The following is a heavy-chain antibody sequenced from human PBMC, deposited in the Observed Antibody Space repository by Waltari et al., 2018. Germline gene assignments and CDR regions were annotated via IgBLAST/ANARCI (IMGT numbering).Heavy chain of an antibody. CDR2: NSSSGRTN. CDR1: GFTFSNYD. CDR3: ARDHYDFWSGNNWFDS. V-gene: IGHV3-48*03. D-gene: IGHD3-3*01. J-gene: IGHJ5*01. Sequence: EVLLVESGGGLVQPGGSLRLSCAASGFTFSNYDMNWVRQGPGKGLEVVSNNSSSGRTNYYADPVKGRFTISRDNAKNSLFLQMNSLRAEDTAIYYCARDHYDFWSGNNWFDSWGQGTLVTVSS.